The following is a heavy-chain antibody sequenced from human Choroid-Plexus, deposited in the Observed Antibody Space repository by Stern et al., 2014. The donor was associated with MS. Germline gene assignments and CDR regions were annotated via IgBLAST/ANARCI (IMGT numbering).Heavy chain of an antibody. Sequence: QVQLQEWGAGLLKPSETLSLTCAVYGGSFSGYYWSWIRQPPGKGLEWIREIYRGGEPNYNRPLKSRINISVDRSKTHLSLNLSAVTAADTAIYYCVRERCINTRCYGGRFGYYYYGMDVWGQGTTVTVSS. CDR1: GGSFSGYY. V-gene: IGHV4-34*01. J-gene: IGHJ6*02. D-gene: IGHD2-2*01. CDR3: VRERCINTRCYGGRFGYYYYGMDV. CDR2: IYRGGEP.